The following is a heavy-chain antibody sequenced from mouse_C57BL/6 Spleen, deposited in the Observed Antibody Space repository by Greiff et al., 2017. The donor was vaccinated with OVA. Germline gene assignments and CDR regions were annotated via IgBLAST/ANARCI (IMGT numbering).Heavy chain of an antibody. CDR2: INPYNGGT. D-gene: IGHD1-1*01. CDR1: GYTFTDYY. CDR3: ASSYGSSYVGY. J-gene: IGHJ2*01. V-gene: IGHV1-19*01. Sequence: EVQLQQSGPVLVKPGASVKMSCKASGYTFTDYYMNWVKQSHGKSLEWIGVINPYNGGTSYNQKFKGKATLTVDKSSSTAYMELNSLTSEDSAVYYCASSYGSSYVGYWGQGTTLTVSS.